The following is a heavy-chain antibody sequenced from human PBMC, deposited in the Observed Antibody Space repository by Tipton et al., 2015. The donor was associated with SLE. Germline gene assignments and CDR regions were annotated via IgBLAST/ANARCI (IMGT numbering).Heavy chain of an antibody. V-gene: IGHV4-59*11. J-gene: IGHJ6*02. CDR3: ARGGQQLVYYYYYGMDV. CDR1: GGSISSHY. Sequence: TLSLTCTVSGGSISSHYWSWIRQPPGKGLEWIGYIYYSGSTNYNPSLKSRVTISVDTSKNQFSLKLSSVTAADTAVYYCARGGQQLVYYYYYGMDVWGQGTTVTVSS. D-gene: IGHD6-13*01. CDR2: IYYSGST.